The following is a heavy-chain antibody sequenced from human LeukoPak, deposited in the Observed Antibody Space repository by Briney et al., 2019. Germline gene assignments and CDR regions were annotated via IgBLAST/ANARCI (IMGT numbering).Heavy chain of an antibody. CDR1: GFTFSSYA. J-gene: IGHJ5*02. CDR3: AGQSYARFDP. Sequence: GGSLRLPCAASGFTFSSYAMSWVRQAPGKGLEWVGNIQPDGSEQYPVDSVKGRFTISRDNSRKLLFLQMNSLRVEDTAVYYCAGQSYARFDPWGQGTLVTVSS. D-gene: IGHD3-16*01. V-gene: IGHV3-7*01. CDR2: IQPDGSEQ.